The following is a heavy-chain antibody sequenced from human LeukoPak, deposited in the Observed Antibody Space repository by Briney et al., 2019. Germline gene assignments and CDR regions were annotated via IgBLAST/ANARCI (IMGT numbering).Heavy chain of an antibody. CDR3: AKTFGHTVYYGMDV. CDR2: ISYDGSNK. D-gene: IGHD2-2*02. Sequence: GGSLRLSCTASGFTFSGYSMNWIRQAPGKGLEWVAVISYDGSNKYYADSVKGRFTISRDNSKNTLYLQMNSLRAEDTAVYYCAKTFGHTVYYGMDVWGQGTTVTVSS. J-gene: IGHJ6*02. V-gene: IGHV3-30*18. CDR1: GFTFSGYS.